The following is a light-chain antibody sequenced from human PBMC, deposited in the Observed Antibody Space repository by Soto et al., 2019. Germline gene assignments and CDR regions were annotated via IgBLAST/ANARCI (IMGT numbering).Light chain of an antibody. Sequence: ALTQPPSVSGAPGQRVTISCTGSSLNIGAGYDVHWYQQLPGTAPKLLIYGNSNRPSGVPDRFSGSKSGTSASLAITGLQAEDEADYYCQSYDSSLSGSYVFGTGTKVTVL. V-gene: IGLV1-40*01. CDR1: SLNIGAGYD. CDR3: QSYDSSLSGSYV. CDR2: GNS. J-gene: IGLJ1*01.